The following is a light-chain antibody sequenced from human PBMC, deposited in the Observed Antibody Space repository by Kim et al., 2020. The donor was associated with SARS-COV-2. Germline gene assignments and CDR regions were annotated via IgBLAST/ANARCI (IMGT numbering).Light chain of an antibody. CDR3: AAWDDSLSGLV. CDR1: NSNIGSNY. CDR2: RNN. J-gene: IGLJ2*01. V-gene: IGLV1-47*01. Sequence: GQRVTISCSGSNSNIGSNYVYWYQQLPGTAPKLLNYRNNQRPSGVPDRFSASKSGTSASLAISGLRSEDEADYHCAAWDDSLSGLVFGGGTKVTVL.